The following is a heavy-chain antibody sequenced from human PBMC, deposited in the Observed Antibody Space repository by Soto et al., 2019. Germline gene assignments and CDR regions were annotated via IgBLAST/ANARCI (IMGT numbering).Heavy chain of an antibody. Sequence: SETLSLTCTVSGGSISSGGYYWSWIRQHPGKGLEWIGYIYYSGSTYYNPSLKSRVTISVDTSKNQFSPKLSSVTTADTAVYYCATYDILTGYIDYWGQGTLVTVSS. V-gene: IGHV4-31*03. CDR3: ATYDILTGYIDY. CDR2: IYYSGST. CDR1: GGSISSGGYY. J-gene: IGHJ4*02. D-gene: IGHD3-9*01.